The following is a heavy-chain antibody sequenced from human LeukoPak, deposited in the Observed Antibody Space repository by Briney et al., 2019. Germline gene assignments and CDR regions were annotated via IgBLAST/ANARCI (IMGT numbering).Heavy chain of an antibody. CDR2: IYYSGST. CDR1: GGSLSGHH. D-gene: IGHD4-17*01. J-gene: IGHJ5*02. CDR3: ARLARGGDYEAWFDP. Sequence: SETLSLTCTVSGGSLSGHHWSWIRQPPGKRLEWIGSIYYSGSTYYNPSLKSRVTISVDTSKNQFSLKLSSVTAADTALYYCARLARGGDYEAWFDPWGQGTLVTVSS. V-gene: IGHV4-59*05.